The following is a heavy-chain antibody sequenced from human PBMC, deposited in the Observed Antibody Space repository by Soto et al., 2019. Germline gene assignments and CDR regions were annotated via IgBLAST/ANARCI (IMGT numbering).Heavy chain of an antibody. Sequence: PSETLSLTCTISGGSISVYYWSWIRQSPGQGLEWIGYVYDNGRPYYSPSLKSRVTISADTSKNQISLKLTYATAADKAVYYCARGVGSSPPRYWGRGTLVTVS. CDR1: GGSISVYY. V-gene: IGHV4-59*01. CDR3: ARGVGSSPPRY. CDR2: VYDNGRP. J-gene: IGHJ4*02. D-gene: IGHD3-9*01.